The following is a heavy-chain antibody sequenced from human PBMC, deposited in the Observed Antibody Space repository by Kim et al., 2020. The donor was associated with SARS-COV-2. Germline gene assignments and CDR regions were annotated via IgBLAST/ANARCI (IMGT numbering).Heavy chain of an antibody. Sequence: SVKVSCKASGYTFTYRYLHWVRQAPGQALEWMGWITPFNGNTNYAQKFQDRVTITRDRSMSTAYMELSSLRSEDTAMYYCASTRDTYYYDSSGYPYYYYGMDVWGQGTTVTVSS. CDR2: ITPFNGNT. CDR1: GYTFTYRY. CDR3: ASTRDTYYYDSSGYPYYYYGMDV. V-gene: IGHV1-45*02. J-gene: IGHJ6*02. D-gene: IGHD3-22*01.